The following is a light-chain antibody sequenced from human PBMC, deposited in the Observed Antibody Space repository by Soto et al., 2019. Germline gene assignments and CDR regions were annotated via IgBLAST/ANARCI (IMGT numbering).Light chain of an antibody. Sequence: QRPGQCPRRLIYKVSNRDSGVPDRFSGSGSGADFTRNISRVEAEDVRVYFCMQSVHLPITFGQGTRLEIK. J-gene: IGKJ5*01. CDR3: MQSVHLPIT. V-gene: IGKV2-30*01. CDR2: KVS.